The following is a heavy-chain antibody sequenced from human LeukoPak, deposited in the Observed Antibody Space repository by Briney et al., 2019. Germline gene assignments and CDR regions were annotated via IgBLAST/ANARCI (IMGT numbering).Heavy chain of an antibody. V-gene: IGHV1-46*01. CDR1: GYTFTSYY. D-gene: IGHD6-19*01. Sequence: ASVTVSCKASGYTFTSYYMHWVRQAPGQGLEWMGIINPSGGSTSYAQKFQGRVTMTRDTSTSTVYMELSSLRSEDTAVYYCARELIRQWLVHYYYGMDVWGQGTTVTVSS. CDR2: INPSGGST. CDR3: ARELIRQWLVHYYYGMDV. J-gene: IGHJ6*02.